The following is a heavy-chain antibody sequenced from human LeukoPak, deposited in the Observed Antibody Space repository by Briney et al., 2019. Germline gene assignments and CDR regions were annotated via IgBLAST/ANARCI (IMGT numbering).Heavy chain of an antibody. CDR2: IYYSGST. V-gene: IGHV4-59*01. J-gene: IGHJ4*02. CDR3: ARAGSFRQWLTV. D-gene: IGHD6-19*01. CDR1: DGSTTGYY. Sequence: SETLSLTCSVSDGSTTGYYWSWIRQPPGKGLEWIGYIYYSGSTDYNPSLKSRVTISVDTSTNQFSLQLSSVTAADTAVYYCARAGSFRQWLTVWGQGTLVTVSS.